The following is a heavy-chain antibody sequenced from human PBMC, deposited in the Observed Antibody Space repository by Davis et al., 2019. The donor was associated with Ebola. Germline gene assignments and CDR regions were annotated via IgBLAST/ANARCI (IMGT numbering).Heavy chain of an antibody. D-gene: IGHD2-2*01. CDR2: ISYDGSNK. CDR1: GFTFSSYA. Sequence: GESLKISCAASGFTFSSYAMHWVRQAPGKGLEWVAVISYDGSNKYYADSVKGRFTISRDNSKNTLYLQMNSLRAEDTAVYYCARDLGTSLTADYYYYGMDVWGQGTTVTVSS. V-gene: IGHV3-30-3*01. J-gene: IGHJ6*02. CDR3: ARDLGTSLTADYYYYGMDV.